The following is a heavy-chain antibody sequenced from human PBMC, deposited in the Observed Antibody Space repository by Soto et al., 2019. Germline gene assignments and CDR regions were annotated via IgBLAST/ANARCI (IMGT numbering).Heavy chain of an antibody. V-gene: IGHV3-66*01. CDR1: GFSVSSSY. CDR2: IYLSGST. J-gene: IGHJ5*02. Sequence: EVHLVESGGGLAQPGGSLRLSCAASGFSVSSSYLYWVRQAPGKGLEWVSSIYLSGSTYYTDSVKGRFSISRDNSKNTLYLQMNSLGAEDTAIYYCVRGKVGTNPNWLDPWGQGSLVTVSS. CDR3: VRGKVGTNPNWLDP. D-gene: IGHD2-21*02.